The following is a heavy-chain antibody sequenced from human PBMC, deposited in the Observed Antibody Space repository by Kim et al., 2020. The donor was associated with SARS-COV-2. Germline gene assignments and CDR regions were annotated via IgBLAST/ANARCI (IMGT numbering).Heavy chain of an antibody. J-gene: IGHJ6*02. CDR2: SYYSGST. Sequence: SETLSLTCTVSSASISSGDCYWSWIRQHPGKGLEWIGYSYYSGSTYYSPSLKSRVTISVDRSQNQFSLRLSSVTAADTAVYYCARGKGYSSTPHYYYYGMDVWGQGTTVTVSS. D-gene: IGHD6-13*01. CDR3: ARGKGYSSTPHYYYYGMDV. V-gene: IGHV4-31*03. CDR1: SASISSGDCY.